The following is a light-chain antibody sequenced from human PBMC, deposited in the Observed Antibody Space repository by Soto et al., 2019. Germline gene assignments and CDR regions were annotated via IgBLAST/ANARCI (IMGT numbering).Light chain of an antibody. J-gene: IGLJ1*01. CDR2: KGT. CDR3: CSYAPESTYV. CDR1: SSYVGAYNS. Sequence: ALAQPASVSGAPGPSITISCTGTSSYVGAYNSVSWYQQHPHRAPQVIIYKGTQRPSGVSNRFSGSTSGNAASLTISALQADEEADYFCCSYAPESTYVFGTGTNVTVL. V-gene: IGLV2-23*01.